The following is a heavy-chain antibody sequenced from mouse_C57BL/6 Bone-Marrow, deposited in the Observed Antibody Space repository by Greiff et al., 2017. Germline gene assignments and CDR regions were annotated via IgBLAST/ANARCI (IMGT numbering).Heavy chain of an antibody. CDR3: LFMDY. Sequence: VQLQQSGAELVRPGASVKLSCKASGYTFTDYYINWVKRRPGQGLEWIARIYPGSGNTYYNEKFKGKATLTAEKSSSTAYMQLSSLTSEDSAVYFCLFMDYWGQGTSVTVSS. V-gene: IGHV1-76*01. D-gene: IGHD6-5*01. J-gene: IGHJ4*01. CDR2: IYPGSGNT. CDR1: GYTFTDYY.